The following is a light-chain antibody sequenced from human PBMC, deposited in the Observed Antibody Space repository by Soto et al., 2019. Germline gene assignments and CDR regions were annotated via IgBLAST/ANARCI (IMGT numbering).Light chain of an antibody. CDR2: XAS. Sequence: LVTHSASTLPASGGDRVTIACRASQRIXSWLDWYQKKPGKATKFLYYXASSLESGVPSRFSGSGCGKEFTLTISSLHADDAATYCWQQYNCYSTFGQGTKVDIK. CDR3: QQYNCYST. J-gene: IGKJ1*01. CDR1: QRIXSW. V-gene: IGKV1-5*01.